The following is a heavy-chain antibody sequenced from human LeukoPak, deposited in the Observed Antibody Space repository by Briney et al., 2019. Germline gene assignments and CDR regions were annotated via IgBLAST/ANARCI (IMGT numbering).Heavy chain of an antibody. V-gene: IGHV3-33*01. CDR2: MWYDEVNK. CDR3: AREPIGERNYHYYYGMDV. Sequence: GGSLRLSCAASGFTPSNYGMPRVRQAPGPGVEAVGVMWYDEVNKYYADSVKCRFTIPSDNSKNTLNLQRNSLRAEDTAVYYCAREPIGERNYHYYYGMDVWGQGTTVTVSS. J-gene: IGHJ6*02. CDR1: GFTPSNYG. D-gene: IGHD3-10*01.